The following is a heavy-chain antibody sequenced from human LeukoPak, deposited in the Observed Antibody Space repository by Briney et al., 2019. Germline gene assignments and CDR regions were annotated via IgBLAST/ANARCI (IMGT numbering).Heavy chain of an antibody. Sequence: ASETLFLTCAVSGYSISSGYYWGWIRQPPGKGLEWIGSIYHSGSTYYNPSLKSRVTISVDTSKNQFSLKLSSVTAADTAVYYCARPKLGMGGYYFDYWGQGTLVTVSS. D-gene: IGHD7-27*01. V-gene: IGHV4-38-2*01. CDR1: GYSISSGYY. CDR3: ARPKLGMGGYYFDY. CDR2: IYHSGST. J-gene: IGHJ4*02.